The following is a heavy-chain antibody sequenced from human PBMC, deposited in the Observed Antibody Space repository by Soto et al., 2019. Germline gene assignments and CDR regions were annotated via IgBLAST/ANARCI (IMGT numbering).Heavy chain of an antibody. V-gene: IGHV1-8*01. J-gene: IGHJ4*02. D-gene: IGHD1-26*01. Sequence: ASVKVSCKASGYSFTSLDINWVRQTAGQGLEWMGWMQPSTGRTGYAQKFQGRVTMTRNTSINTAYMELTTLTSDDTAFYYCARGVSAGVDYWGQGTLVTVSS. CDR2: MQPSTGRT. CDR3: ARGVSAGVDY. CDR1: GYSFTSLD.